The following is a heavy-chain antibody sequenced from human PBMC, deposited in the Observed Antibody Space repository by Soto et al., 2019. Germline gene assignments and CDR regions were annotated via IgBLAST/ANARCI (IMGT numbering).Heavy chain of an antibody. Sequence: QVQLVQSGAAVKKPGSSVKVSCKASGGTFSSYAITWVRQAPGQGLEWMGGIIPIFGTANYAQKFQARVTITADESTSXXYMELSSLRSEDTAVCYCARDRGPTSGYYPYWFDPWGQGTLVTVSS. J-gene: IGHJ5*02. CDR3: ARDRGPTSGYYPYWFDP. CDR1: GGTFSSYA. V-gene: IGHV1-69*12. D-gene: IGHD3-22*01. CDR2: IIPIFGTA.